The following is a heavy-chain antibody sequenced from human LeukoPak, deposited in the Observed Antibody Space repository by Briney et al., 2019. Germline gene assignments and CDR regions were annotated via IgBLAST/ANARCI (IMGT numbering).Heavy chain of an antibody. V-gene: IGHV7-4-1*02. CDR3: AREGGSSWSEGFDY. CDR1: GYSFISYA. D-gene: IGHD6-13*01. J-gene: IGHJ4*02. CDR2: INTNTGNP. Sequence: ASVKVSCKASGYSFISYAMSWVRQAPGQGLEWMGWINTNTGNPTYAQGFTGRFVFSLDTSVSTAYLQISSLKAEDSAVYYCAREGGSSWSEGFDYWGQGTLVTVSS.